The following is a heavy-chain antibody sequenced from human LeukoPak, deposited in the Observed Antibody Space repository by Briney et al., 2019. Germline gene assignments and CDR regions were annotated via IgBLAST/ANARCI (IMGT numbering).Heavy chain of an antibody. CDR3: ASKKNPGIAAAGPSSFDP. J-gene: IGHJ5*02. D-gene: IGHD6-13*01. Sequence: PSETLTLTCAVYGGTFSGYYWNWIRQPPGKGLEWIGEINCSGSTNYNPSPESRVTISVEESKNKSSLKLSSVYAANTAVYYCASKKNPGIAAAGPSSFDPWGQGTLVTVSS. CDR1: GGTFSGYY. V-gene: IGHV4-34*01. CDR2: INCSGST.